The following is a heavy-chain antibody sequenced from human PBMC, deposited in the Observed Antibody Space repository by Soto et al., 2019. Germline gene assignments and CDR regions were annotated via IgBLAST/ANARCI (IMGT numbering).Heavy chain of an antibody. J-gene: IGHJ4*02. CDR1: SGSVFSSNW. V-gene: IGHV4-4*02. Sequence: QVQLQESGPGLVKPSGTLSLTCAVSSGSVFSSNWWSWVRLPPGKGLEWIGETRNSVGANYNPSLKSRVTITVDRSRNHIFLELSSVTAADTAVYYCASHLVMAGTRGFDHWGLGTLVTVSS. CDR2: TRNSVGA. CDR3: ASHLVMAGTRGFDH. D-gene: IGHD6-19*01.